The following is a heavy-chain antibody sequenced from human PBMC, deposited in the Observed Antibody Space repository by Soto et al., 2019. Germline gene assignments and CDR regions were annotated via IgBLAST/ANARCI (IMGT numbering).Heavy chain of an antibody. CDR1: GYTFTCYA. V-gene: IGHV1-3*01. Sequence: ASVKVSCKASGYTFTCYAMHWVRQAPGQRLEWMGWINAGNGNTKYSQKFQGRVTITRDTSASTAYMELSSLRSEDTAVYYCARLDFWSGYFSSWFDPWGQGTLVTVSS. CDR2: INAGNGNT. J-gene: IGHJ5*02. D-gene: IGHD3-3*01. CDR3: ARLDFWSGYFSSWFDP.